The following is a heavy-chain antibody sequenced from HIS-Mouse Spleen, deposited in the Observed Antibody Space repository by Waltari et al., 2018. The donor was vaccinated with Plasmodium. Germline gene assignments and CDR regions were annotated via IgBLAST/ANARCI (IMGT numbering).Heavy chain of an antibody. V-gene: IGHV5-51*03. CDR2: IYPGDSDT. J-gene: IGHJ5*02. CDR1: GHRFTRYW. Sequence: EVPLVQSGAEATWPGEIQTVPGRGSGHRFTRYWIGWVRQMPGKGLEWRGIIYPGDSDTRYSPSFQGQVTSSADKSISTAYLQWSSLKASDTAMYYCARRAPGYSSGWFDPWGQGTLVTVSS. D-gene: IGHD6-19*01. CDR3: ARRAPGYSSGWFDP.